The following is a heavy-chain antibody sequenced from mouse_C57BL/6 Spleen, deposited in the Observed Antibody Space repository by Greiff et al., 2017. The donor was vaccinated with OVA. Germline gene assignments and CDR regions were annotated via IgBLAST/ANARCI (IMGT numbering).Heavy chain of an antibody. CDR2: IHPNSGST. CDR1: GYTFTSYW. V-gene: IGHV1-64*01. Sequence: QVQLKQPGAELVKPGASVKLSCKASGYTFTSYWMHWVKQRPGQGLEWIGMIHPNSGSTNYNEKFKSKATLTVDKSSSTAYMQLSSLTSEDSAVYYCARFSIGTVVAPDYWGQGTTLTVSS. D-gene: IGHD1-1*01. CDR3: ARFSIGTVVAPDY. J-gene: IGHJ2*01.